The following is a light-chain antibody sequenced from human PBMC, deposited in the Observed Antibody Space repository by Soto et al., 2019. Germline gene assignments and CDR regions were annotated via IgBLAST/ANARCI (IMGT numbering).Light chain of an antibody. J-gene: IGLJ1*01. CDR1: SSNIGSNT. V-gene: IGLV1-44*01. Sequence: QSVLTQPPSASGTPGQRVTIPCSGSSSNIGSNTVNWHQQLPGTAPKLLIYSNNQRPSGVPDRFSGSKSGTSASLAISGLQSEDEADYYCAAWDDSLNGSYVFGTGTKVTVL. CDR3: AAWDDSLNGSYV. CDR2: SNN.